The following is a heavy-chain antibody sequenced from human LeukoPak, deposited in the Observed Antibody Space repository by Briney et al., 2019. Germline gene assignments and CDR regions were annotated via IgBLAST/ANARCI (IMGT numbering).Heavy chain of an antibody. D-gene: IGHD3-22*01. J-gene: IGHJ4*02. CDR2: ISNSGKYI. CDR3: ARARYDSSGYYPILDY. CDR1: GFTFSHYS. Sequence: PGGSLRLSCAASGFTFSHYSMNWVRQAPGKGLEWVSSISNSGKYIYYADSVEGRFTVSRDNAKNSLYLQMNSLRAEDTAVYYCARARYDSSGYYPILDYWGQGTLVTVSS. V-gene: IGHV3-21*01.